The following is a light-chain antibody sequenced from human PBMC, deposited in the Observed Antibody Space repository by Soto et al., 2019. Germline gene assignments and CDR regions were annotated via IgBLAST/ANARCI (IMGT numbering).Light chain of an antibody. V-gene: IGKV3-15*01. CDR1: QSVSSN. Sequence: EIVMTQSPATLSVSPGERATVSCRASQSVSSNLAWYQQKPGQAPRILIYGASTRATGIPARFSGSGSGTEFTLTIGSLQSEDFSVYYGQHYNNCPRTFGQGTKLEIK. CDR3: QHYNNCPRT. CDR2: GAS. J-gene: IGKJ2*01.